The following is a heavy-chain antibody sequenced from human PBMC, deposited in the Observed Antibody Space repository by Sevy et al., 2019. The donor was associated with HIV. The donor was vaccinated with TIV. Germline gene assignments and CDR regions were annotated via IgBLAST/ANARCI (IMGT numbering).Heavy chain of an antibody. CDR3: ASYYYGSGPSWFDP. J-gene: IGHJ5*02. Sequence: SETLSLTCTVSGGSISSGDYYWSWIRQPPGKGLEWIGYIYYRGSTYYNPSLKSRVTISVDTSKNQFSLKLSSVTAADTAVYYCASYYYGSGPSWFDPWGQGTLVTVSS. V-gene: IGHV4-30-4*01. CDR2: IYYRGST. D-gene: IGHD3-10*01. CDR1: GGSISSGDYY.